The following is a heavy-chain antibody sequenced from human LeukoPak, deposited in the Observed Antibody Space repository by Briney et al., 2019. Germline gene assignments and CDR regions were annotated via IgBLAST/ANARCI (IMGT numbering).Heavy chain of an antibody. J-gene: IGHJ4*02. V-gene: IGHV3-20*04. Sequence: GGSLRLSCAASGFTFDDYGMSWVRQAPGKGLEWVSGINWNGGSTGYTDPVKGRFTISRDTAKNSLYLQMNSLRAEDTALYYCARLSGPGSGWTTLDYWGQGTLVTVSS. CDR3: ARLSGPGSGWTTLDY. CDR2: INWNGGST. D-gene: IGHD6-19*01. CDR1: GFTFDDYG.